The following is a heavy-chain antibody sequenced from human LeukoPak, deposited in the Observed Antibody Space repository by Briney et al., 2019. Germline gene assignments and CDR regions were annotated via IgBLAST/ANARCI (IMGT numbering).Heavy chain of an antibody. V-gene: IGHV1-69*05. J-gene: IGHJ4*02. CDR3: ARDQGLLWSQPNWGFFRS. Sequence: GASVKVSCKASGGTFSSSAISWMRQAPGQGLEWMGGIIPIFGTANYAQKFQGRVTITTDESTSTAYMEVSRLRSDDTAVYYCARDQGLLWSQPNWGFFRSWGQGTLVTVSS. D-gene: IGHD2-2*01. CDR1: GGTFSSSA. CDR2: IIPIFGTA.